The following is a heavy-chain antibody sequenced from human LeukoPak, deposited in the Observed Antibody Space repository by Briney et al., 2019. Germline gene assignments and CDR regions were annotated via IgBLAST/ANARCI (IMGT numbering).Heavy chain of an antibody. CDR1: GFTFSSYS. CDR2: ISSSSSTI. CDR3: ARDLGSSSWSVCYGMDV. J-gene: IGHJ6*02. Sequence: PGGSLRLSCAASGFTFSSYSMNWVRQAPGKGLEWVSYISSSSSTIYYADSVKGRFTISRDNAKNSLYLQMNSLRAEDTAVYYCARDLGSSSWSVCYGMDVWGQGTTVTVSS. V-gene: IGHV3-48*04. D-gene: IGHD6-13*01.